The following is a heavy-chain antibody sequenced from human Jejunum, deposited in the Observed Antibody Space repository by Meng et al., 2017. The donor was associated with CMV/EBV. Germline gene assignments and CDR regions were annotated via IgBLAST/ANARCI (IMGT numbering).Heavy chain of an antibody. V-gene: IGHV3-53*04. CDR2: IYGDSTT. CDR1: FSVSMND. J-gene: IGHJ4*02. Sequence: FSVSMNDLGCVRQAPGKELEWVSDIYGDSTTYEADSMRGRFTLTENSSKKTLYLQMNSLGAENTTVYYCGKDAGADMVDKGDFDYWGQGTLVTVSS. CDR3: GKDAGADMVDKGDFDY. D-gene: IGHD5-12*01.